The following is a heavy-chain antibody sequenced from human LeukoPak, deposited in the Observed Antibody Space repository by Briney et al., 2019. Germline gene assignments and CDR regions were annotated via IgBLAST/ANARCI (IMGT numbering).Heavy chain of an antibody. CDR3: ARDGPQGFWSGYYV. D-gene: IGHD3-3*01. CDR1: GGSISSYY. V-gene: IGHV4-59*01. CDR2: IYYSGST. J-gene: IGHJ4*02. Sequence: SETLSLTCTVPGGSISSYYWSWIRQPPGKGLEWIGYIYYSGSTNYNPSLKSRVTISVDTSKNQFSLKLSSVTAADTAVYYCARDGPQGFWSGYYVWGQGTLVTVSS.